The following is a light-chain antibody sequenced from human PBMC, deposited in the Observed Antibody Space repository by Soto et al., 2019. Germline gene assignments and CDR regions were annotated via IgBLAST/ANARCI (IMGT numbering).Light chain of an antibody. V-gene: IGKV3-20*01. CDR1: QSVSSSY. Sequence: EIVLTQSPGTLSLSPGERVTLSCRASQSVSSSYLAWYQQKPGQAPRLLIYGASSRATGIPDRFSGSGSGTDFILTISRLEPEDFAVDYCQQYGSSPRTFGQGTKVEIK. CDR3: QQYGSSPRT. J-gene: IGKJ1*01. CDR2: GAS.